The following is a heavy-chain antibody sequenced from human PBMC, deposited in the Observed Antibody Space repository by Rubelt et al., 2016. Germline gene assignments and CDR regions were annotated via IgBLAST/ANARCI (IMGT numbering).Heavy chain of an antibody. V-gene: IGHV3-7*05. CDR2: INRDGNDK. D-gene: IGHD6-13*01. CDR1: GFTFSAYW. J-gene: IGHJ4*02. Sequence: EVQLVESGGGLVQPGGSLRLSCAASGFTFSAYWMCWVRQAPGKGLEWVAHINRDGNDKNYVDAVKGRFTISRDNADNSLYLQMKSLTADDTAVYYGARDQREQQFSMRVGRGGQGTLVTVSS. CDR3: ARDQREQQFSMRVGR.